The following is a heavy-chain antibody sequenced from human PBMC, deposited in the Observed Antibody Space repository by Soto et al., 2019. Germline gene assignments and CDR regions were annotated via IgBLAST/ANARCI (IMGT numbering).Heavy chain of an antibody. Sequence: PGGSLRLSCAASGFTFSSYAMSWVRQAPGKGLEWVSAISGSGGSTYYADSVKGRFTISRDNSKNTLYLQMNSLRAEDTAVYYCAKEGGSGSYYNRYYYGMDVCGPGTTVTVSS. CDR3: AKEGGSGSYYNRYYYGMDV. CDR2: ISGSGGST. D-gene: IGHD3-10*01. V-gene: IGHV3-23*01. J-gene: IGHJ6*02. CDR1: GFTFSSYA.